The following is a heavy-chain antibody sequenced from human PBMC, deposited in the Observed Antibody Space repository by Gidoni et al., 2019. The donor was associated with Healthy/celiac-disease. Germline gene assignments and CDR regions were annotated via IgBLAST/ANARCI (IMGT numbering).Heavy chain of an antibody. CDR1: GGSISSSSYY. V-gene: IGHV4-39*01. Sequence: QLQLQESGPGLVKPSETLSLTCTVSGGSISSSSYYWGWIRQPPGKGLEWIGRIYYSGSTYYNPSLKIRVTISVDTSKNQFSLKLSSVTAADTAVYYCASPYGGKDYYYGMDVWGQGPTVTVSS. D-gene: IGHD2-15*01. CDR3: ASPYGGKDYYYGMDV. CDR2: IYYSGST. J-gene: IGHJ6*02.